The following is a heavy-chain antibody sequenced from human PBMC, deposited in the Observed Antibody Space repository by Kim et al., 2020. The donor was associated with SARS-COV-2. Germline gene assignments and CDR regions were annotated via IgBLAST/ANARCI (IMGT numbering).Heavy chain of an antibody. CDR2: ISSSSSYI. Sequence: GGSLRLSCAASGFTFSSYSMNWVRQAPGKGLEWVSSISSSSSYIYYADSVKGRFTISRDNAKNSLYLQMNSLRAEDTAVYYCARACGGGSCYSQIDYWGQGTLVTVSS. CDR3: ARACGGGSCYSQIDY. V-gene: IGHV3-21*01. D-gene: IGHD2-15*01. CDR1: GFTFSSYS. J-gene: IGHJ4*02.